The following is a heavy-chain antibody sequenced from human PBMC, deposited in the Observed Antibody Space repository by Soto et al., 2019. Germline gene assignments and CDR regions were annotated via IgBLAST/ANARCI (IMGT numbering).Heavy chain of an antibody. V-gene: IGHV1-3*01. CDR2: INAGNWNT. Sequence: GASVKVSCKASGYTFSNFAMHWVRQAPGQRLEWMGWINAGNWNTKYSQKFQGRVTITRDTSASTAYMELSSLRSEDTAVYYCARELEYCISTSCYYYYGMDVWGQGTTVTVSS. CDR1: GYTFSNFA. CDR3: ARELEYCISTSCYYYYGMDV. D-gene: IGHD2-2*01. J-gene: IGHJ6*02.